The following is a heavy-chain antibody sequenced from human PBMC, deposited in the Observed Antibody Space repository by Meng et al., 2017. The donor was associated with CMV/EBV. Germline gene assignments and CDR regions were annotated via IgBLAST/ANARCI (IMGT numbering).Heavy chain of an antibody. Sequence: GESLKISCAASGFTFSSYGMHWVRQAPGKGLEWVAFIRYDGSNEYYADSVKGRFTISRDNSKNTLYLQMNSLRAEDTAVYYCAKDSLVLNYYYYYGMDVWGQGTTVTVSS. CDR1: GFTFSSYG. J-gene: IGHJ6*02. CDR3: AKDSLVLNYYYYYGMDV. V-gene: IGHV3-30*02. CDR2: IRYDGSNE. D-gene: IGHD3-10*01.